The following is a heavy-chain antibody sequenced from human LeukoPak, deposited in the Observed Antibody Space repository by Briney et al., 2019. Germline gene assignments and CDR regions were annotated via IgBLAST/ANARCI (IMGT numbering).Heavy chain of an antibody. CDR2: INTNTGKP. D-gene: IGHD3-22*01. J-gene: IGHJ4*02. CDR3: AREEYYDTSASTNFDY. CDR1: GYIFTNYA. V-gene: IGHV7-4-1*02. Sequence: ASVKDSCKASGYIFTNYAINWVRQAPGQGLEWMGWINTNTGKPTYAQGFTGRFVFSLDTSVSTAYLQISGLKAQDTAFYYCAREEYYDTSASTNFDYWGQGTLVTVSS.